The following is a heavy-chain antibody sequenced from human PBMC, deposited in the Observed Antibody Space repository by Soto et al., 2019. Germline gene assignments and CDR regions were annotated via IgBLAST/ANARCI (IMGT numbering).Heavy chain of an antibody. CDR2: IYPGDSDT. CDR3: ARTTRDSWLFYYYGMDV. Sequence: GESLKISCKGSGYSFTSYWIGWVRQMPGKGLEWMGIIYPGDSDTRYSPSFQGQVTISADKSISTAYPQWSSLKASDTAMYYCARTTRDSWLFYYYGMDVWGQGTTVTVSS. CDR1: GYSFTSYW. D-gene: IGHD3-22*01. V-gene: IGHV5-51*01. J-gene: IGHJ6*02.